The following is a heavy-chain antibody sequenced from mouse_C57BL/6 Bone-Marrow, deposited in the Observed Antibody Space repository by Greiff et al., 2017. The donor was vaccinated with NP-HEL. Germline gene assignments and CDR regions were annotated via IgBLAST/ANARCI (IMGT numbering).Heavy chain of an antibody. Sequence: VQLQQSGPVLVQPGASVKMSCKASGYTFTDYYMNWVKQSHGKSLEWIGVINPYNGGTSYNQKFKGKATFTVDKTSSTAYMELNSLTSEDSAVYYCARIVTTPHWYYDVWGTGTTVTVTS. D-gene: IGHD2-12*01. CDR2: INPYNGGT. CDR3: ARIVTTPHWYYDV. CDR1: GYTFTDYY. V-gene: IGHV1-19*01. J-gene: IGHJ1*03.